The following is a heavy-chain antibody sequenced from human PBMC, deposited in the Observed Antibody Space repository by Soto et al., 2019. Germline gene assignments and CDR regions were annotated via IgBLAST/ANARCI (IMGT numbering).Heavy chain of an antibody. CDR3: AREGGAYSSGWRYFDY. V-gene: IGHV1-69*18. CDR2: IIPMFGTP. CDR1: GGTFSTYS. D-gene: IGHD6-19*01. J-gene: IGHJ4*02. Sequence: QVQLVQSGAEVMEPGSSVKVSCKASGGTFSTYSISWVRQAPGQGLEWMGMIIPMFGTPDYAQKSQGRVTITADESTSTVYMELSSLRSEDTAVYYCAREGGAYSSGWRYFDYWGQGTLVTVSS.